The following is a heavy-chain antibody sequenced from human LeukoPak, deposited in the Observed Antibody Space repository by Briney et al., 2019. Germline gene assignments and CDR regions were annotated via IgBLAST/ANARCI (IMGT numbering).Heavy chain of an antibody. CDR1: GFTFSSYA. Sequence: GGSLRLSCAASGFTFSSYAMSWVRQAPGEGLEWVSAISGSGGSTYYADSVKGRFTISRDNSKNTLYLQMNSLRAEDTAVYYCAEGKWATIPYFSFDYWGQGTLVTVSS. CDR2: ISGSGGST. V-gene: IGHV3-23*01. J-gene: IGHJ4*01. CDR3: AEGKWATIPYFSFDY. D-gene: IGHD5-12*01.